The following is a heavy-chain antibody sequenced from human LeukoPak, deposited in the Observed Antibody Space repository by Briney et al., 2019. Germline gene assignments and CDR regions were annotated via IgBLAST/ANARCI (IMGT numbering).Heavy chain of an antibody. V-gene: IGHV3-23*01. Sequence: GGSLRLSCAASGFTFSSYAMSWVRQAPGKGLQWVSAISGSGGSTYYADSVKGRFTISRDNSKNTLYLQMNSLRAEDTAVYYCARGLYYYDSSGYPTTAEYFQHWGQGTLVTVSS. CDR2: ISGSGGST. J-gene: IGHJ1*01. CDR3: ARGLYYYDSSGYPTTAEYFQH. CDR1: GFTFSSYA. D-gene: IGHD3-22*01.